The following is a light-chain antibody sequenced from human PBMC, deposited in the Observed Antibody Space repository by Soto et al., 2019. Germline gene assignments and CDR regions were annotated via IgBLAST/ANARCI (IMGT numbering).Light chain of an antibody. CDR1: QTIANNY. J-gene: IGKJ3*01. CDR3: QQYATSPQ. V-gene: IGKV3-20*01. Sequence: EIVLTQSPGILSVSPGDRATLSCRAIQTIANNYLAWYHQIPGLPPRLLIYGASSRATGVPDRISGSGSGSDFTLIITRLEAEDFGVYYCQQYATSPQFGPGTK. CDR2: GAS.